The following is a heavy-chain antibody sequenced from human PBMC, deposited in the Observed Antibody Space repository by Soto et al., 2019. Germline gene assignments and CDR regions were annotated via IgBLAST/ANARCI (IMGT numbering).Heavy chain of an antibody. V-gene: IGHV4-39*01. CDR2: IFYLGSS. J-gene: IGHJ5*02. CDR3: ARHSLALRKNNWFDP. CDR1: GDSIISSDFY. Sequence: ASETLSLTCTVSGDSIISSDFYWGWVRQPPGKGLEWIGSIFYLGSSYYNPSLKSRVTMSVDTSKNQLSLRPRSVTAADTALYFCARHSLALRKNNWFDPWGQGIMVTVSS. D-gene: IGHD3-3*02.